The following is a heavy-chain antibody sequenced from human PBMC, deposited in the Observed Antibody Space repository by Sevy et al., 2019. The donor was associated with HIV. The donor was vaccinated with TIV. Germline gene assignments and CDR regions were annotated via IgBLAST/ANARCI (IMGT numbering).Heavy chain of an antibody. J-gene: IGHJ6*02. V-gene: IGHV3-30*18. Sequence: GGYLRLSCAASGFTFSSYGMHWVRQAPGKGLEWVAVISYDGSNKYYADSVKGRFTISRDNSKNTLYLQMNSLRAEDTAVYYCAKDPHNYDFWSGYHTPDYYYYGMDVWGQGTTVTVSS. CDR3: AKDPHNYDFWSGYHTPDYYYYGMDV. CDR1: GFTFSSYG. D-gene: IGHD3-3*01. CDR2: ISYDGSNK.